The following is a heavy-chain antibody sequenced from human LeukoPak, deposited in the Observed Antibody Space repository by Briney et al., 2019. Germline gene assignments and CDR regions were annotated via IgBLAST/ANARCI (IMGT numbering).Heavy chain of an antibody. J-gene: IGHJ6*02. CDR2: ISGSGGST. CDR3: GRIAINANNGMDV. D-gene: IGHD1/OR15-1a*01. V-gene: IGHV3-23*01. Sequence: PGGSLRLSCAASGFTFSSYAMSWVRQAPGKGLEWVSAISGSGGSTYYADSVKGRFTVSRGNSKNTLYLQMNSLRTEDTAVYYCGRIAINANNGMDVWGQGTTVTVSS. CDR1: GFTFSSYA.